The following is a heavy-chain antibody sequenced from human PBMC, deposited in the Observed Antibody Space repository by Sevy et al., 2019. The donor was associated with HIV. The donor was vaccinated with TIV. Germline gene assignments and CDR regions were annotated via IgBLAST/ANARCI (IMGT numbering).Heavy chain of an antibody. Sequence: GSLRLSCAASGFTFSSYWMSWVRQAPGKGLEWVATMKQDGSEKYYVDSVKGRFTISRDNAKHLLYLQMNSLRAEDTAVYYCVREGVGGFSYSLDCWGQGTLVTVSS. CDR2: MKQDGSEK. V-gene: IGHV3-7*01. CDR3: VREGVGGFSYSLDC. CDR1: GFTFSSYW. D-gene: IGHD5-18*01. J-gene: IGHJ4*02.